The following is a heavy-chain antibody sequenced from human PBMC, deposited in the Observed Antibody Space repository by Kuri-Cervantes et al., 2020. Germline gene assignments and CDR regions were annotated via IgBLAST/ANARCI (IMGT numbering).Heavy chain of an antibody. J-gene: IGHJ4*02. CDR3: ARSRYRYCSGGSCYCFDY. Sequence: GGSLRLSCAASGFIFSSYAMSWVRQAPGKGLEWVAVISYDGSNKYYADSVKGRFTISRDNSKNTLYLQMNSLRAEDTAVYYCARSRYRYCSGGSCYCFDYWGQGTLVTVSS. V-gene: IGHV3-30-3*01. D-gene: IGHD2-15*01. CDR2: ISYDGSNK. CDR1: GFIFSSYA.